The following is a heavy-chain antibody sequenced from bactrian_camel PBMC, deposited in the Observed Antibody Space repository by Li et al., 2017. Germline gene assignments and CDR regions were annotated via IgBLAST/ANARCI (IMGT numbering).Heavy chain of an antibody. CDR2: YYTAREAT. Sequence: VQLVESGGGSVQAGGSLRLSCVASGDFYVNNCMGWFHQAPGKAREGITAYYTAREATYYSDSVKGRFTLSYDAAGGMLFLQMNNLKPEDTAMYYCAAGGKMTGGSWTECIGSGYLGQGTQVTVS. J-gene: IGHJ6*01. CDR1: GDFYVNNC. CDR3: AAGGKMTGGSWTECIGSGY. D-gene: IGHD5*01. V-gene: IGHV3S1*01.